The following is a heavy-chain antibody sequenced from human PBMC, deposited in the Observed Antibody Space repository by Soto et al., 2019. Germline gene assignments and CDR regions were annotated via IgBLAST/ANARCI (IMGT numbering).Heavy chain of an antibody. CDR1: GFSFSTSW. V-gene: IGHV3-7*03. D-gene: IGHD6-13*01. Sequence: PGGSLRLSCVASGFSFSTSWMSWVRQAPGKGLEWVATIKQDGSEKQYVDSLKGRFTISRDNAKNSLYLQMNSLRAEDTAVYYCARDGGIAAVTNWFDPWGQGTLVTVSS. CDR2: IKQDGSEK. J-gene: IGHJ5*02. CDR3: ARDGGIAAVTNWFDP.